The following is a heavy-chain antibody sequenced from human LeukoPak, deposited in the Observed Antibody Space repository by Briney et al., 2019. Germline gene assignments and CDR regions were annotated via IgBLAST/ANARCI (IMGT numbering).Heavy chain of an antibody. J-gene: IGHJ4*02. CDR3: ARDLTATWSSSFRHRHNYFDY. CDR2: IIPILGIA. Sequence: GSSVKVSCKASGGTFSSYAISWVRQAPGQGLEWMGRIIPILGIANYAQKFQGRVTITADKSTSTAYMELSSLRSEDTAVYYCARDLTATWSSSFRHRHNYFDYWGQGTLVTVSS. D-gene: IGHD6-6*01. CDR1: GGTFSSYA. V-gene: IGHV1-69*04.